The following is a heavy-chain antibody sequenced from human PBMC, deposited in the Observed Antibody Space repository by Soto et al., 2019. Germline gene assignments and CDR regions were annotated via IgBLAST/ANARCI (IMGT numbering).Heavy chain of an antibody. J-gene: IGHJ4*02. D-gene: IGHD1-26*01. CDR2: IYPYDSDT. Sequence: GESLKISCKGSGYSFSDYWIGWVRQMPGKGLEWMGVIYPYDSDTRYSPSFQGQVTISADKSISTAYLQLNSLKASDTAMYYCARQGPVLGYGERTSFQYDYWGQGTLVTVSS. V-gene: IGHV5-51*01. CDR3: ARQGPVLGYGERTSFQYDY. CDR1: GYSFSDYW.